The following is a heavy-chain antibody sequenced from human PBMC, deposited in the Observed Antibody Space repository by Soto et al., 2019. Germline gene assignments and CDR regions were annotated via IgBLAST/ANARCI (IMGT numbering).Heavy chain of an antibody. CDR3: ARTMVRGHYYFDY. CDR2: IYHSGST. CDR1: GGSISSGGYS. Sequence: PSETLSLTCAVSGGSISSGGYSWSWIRQPPGKGLEWTGYIYHSGSTYYNPSLKSRVTISVDRSKNQFSLKLSSVTAADTAVYYCARTMVRGHYYFDYWGQGTLVTVSS. J-gene: IGHJ4*02. D-gene: IGHD3-10*01. V-gene: IGHV4-30-2*01.